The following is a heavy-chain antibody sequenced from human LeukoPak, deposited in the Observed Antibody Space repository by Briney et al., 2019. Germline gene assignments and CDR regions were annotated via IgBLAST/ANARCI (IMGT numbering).Heavy chain of an antibody. Sequence: PGGALRLSCAASGCTFSSYAMSWVRQAPGKGPEGVSSIDASGGSTYYPDSVKRRSTISRDNSKNTLFLPMSSLRAEDTAVYYCAKGSGSGWYGWFAPWGQGTLVTVSS. J-gene: IGHJ5*02. CDR2: IDASGGST. CDR1: GCTFSSYA. D-gene: IGHD6-19*01. V-gene: IGHV3-23*01. CDR3: AKGSGSGWYGWFAP.